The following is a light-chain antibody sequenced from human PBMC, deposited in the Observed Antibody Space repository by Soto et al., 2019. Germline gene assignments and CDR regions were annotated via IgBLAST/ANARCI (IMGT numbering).Light chain of an antibody. CDR1: QTVSSS. Sequence: EIVLTQSPATLSLSPGERATLSGRASQTVSSSLAWYKQKPGQAPRLLIYEASNRATGIPARFSGSGSGADFTLTISSLEPEDFALDYCQQQINWTLPFGGGTQVESK. CDR3: QQQINWTLP. V-gene: IGKV3-11*01. J-gene: IGKJ4*01. CDR2: EAS.